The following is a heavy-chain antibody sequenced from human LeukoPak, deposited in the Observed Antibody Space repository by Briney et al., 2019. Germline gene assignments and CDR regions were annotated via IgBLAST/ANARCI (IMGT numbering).Heavy chain of an antibody. Sequence: SETLSLTCTVSGGSIRSSKNYWGWIRQPPGKGLQWIGRIYYSGSTYYNPSLKSRVTISVDTSKNQFSLKLSSVTAADTAVYYCARQTGSGLFILPGGQGTLVTVSS. D-gene: IGHD3/OR15-3a*01. J-gene: IGHJ4*02. CDR1: GGSIRSSKNY. V-gene: IGHV4-39*01. CDR2: IYYSGST. CDR3: ARQTGSGLFILP.